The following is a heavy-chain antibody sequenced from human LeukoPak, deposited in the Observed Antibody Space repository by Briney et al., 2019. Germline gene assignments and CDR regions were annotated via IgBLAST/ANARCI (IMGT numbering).Heavy chain of an antibody. D-gene: IGHD5-24*01. CDR1: GFTFSSYS. CDR3: ARKPARWNFDY. CDR2: ISSSSSTI. J-gene: IGHJ4*02. V-gene: IGHV3-48*01. Sequence: GGSLRLSCAASGFTFSSYSMNWVRQAPGKGLEWVSYISSSSSTIYYADSVKGRFTISRDNAKNSLYLQMNSLRAEDTAVYYCARKPARWNFDYWGQGTLVTVSS.